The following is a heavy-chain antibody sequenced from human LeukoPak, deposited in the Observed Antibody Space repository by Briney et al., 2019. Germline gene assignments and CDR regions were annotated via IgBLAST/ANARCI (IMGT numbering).Heavy chain of an antibody. J-gene: IGHJ4*02. CDR1: EFTFSLYA. CDR2: INDVSSDI. CDR3: ARDTYQPGLIDC. D-gene: IGHD2-2*01. Sequence: GGSLRLSCAASEFTFSLYAMNRVRQAPGKGLEWVSYINDVSSDIHYADSVKGRFTISRDNAKNTLSLQMNSLRAEDTAVYYCARDTYQPGLIDCWGQGTLVTVSS. V-gene: IGHV3-21*05.